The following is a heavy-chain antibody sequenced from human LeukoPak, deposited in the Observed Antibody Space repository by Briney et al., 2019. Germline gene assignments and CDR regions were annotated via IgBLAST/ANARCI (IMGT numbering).Heavy chain of an antibody. V-gene: IGHV1-69*13. CDR3: ARGYSSGWYRYFDY. CDR1: GGTFSSYA. CDR2: IIPIFGTA. J-gene: IGHJ4*02. Sequence: GASVKVSCKASGGTFSSYAISWVRQAPGQGLEWMGGIIPIFGTANYAQKFQGRVTITAGESTSTAYMELSSLRSEDTAVYYCARGYSSGWYRYFDYWGQGTLVTVSS. D-gene: IGHD6-19*01.